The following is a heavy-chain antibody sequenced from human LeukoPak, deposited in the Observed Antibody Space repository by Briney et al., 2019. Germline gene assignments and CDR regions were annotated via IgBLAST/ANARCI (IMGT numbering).Heavy chain of an antibody. J-gene: IGHJ6*03. CDR1: GFTFSSYA. Sequence: GRSLRLSCAASGFTFSSYAMHWVRQAPGKGLEWVAVISYDGSNKYYADSVKGRFTISRDNSKNTLYLQMNSLRAEDTAVYYCARDSNSLPYYYYYMDVWGKGTTVTVSS. V-gene: IGHV3-30*04. CDR3: ARDSNSLPYYYYYMDV. D-gene: IGHD4-23*01. CDR2: ISYDGSNK.